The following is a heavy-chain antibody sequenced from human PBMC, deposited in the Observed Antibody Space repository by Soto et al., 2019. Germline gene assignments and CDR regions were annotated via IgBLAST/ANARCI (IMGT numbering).Heavy chain of an antibody. Sequence: ASVKVSCKASGYTFTSYAMHWVRQAPGQRLEWMGWINAGNGNTKYSQKFQGRVTITRDTSASTAYMELSGLRSEDTAVYYCARDLTMIVVGAFYWGQGTLITVSS. V-gene: IGHV1-3*01. D-gene: IGHD3-22*01. CDR1: GYTFTSYA. CDR3: ARDLTMIVVGAFY. CDR2: INAGNGNT. J-gene: IGHJ4*02.